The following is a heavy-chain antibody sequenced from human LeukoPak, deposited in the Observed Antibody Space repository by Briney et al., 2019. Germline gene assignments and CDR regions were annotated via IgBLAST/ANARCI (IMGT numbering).Heavy chain of an antibody. CDR3: ARCPNTENFVY. CDR1: GFTFRNYG. D-gene: IGHD5-18*01. J-gene: IGHJ4*02. Sequence: GGSLRLSCAASGFTFRNYGMHWVRQAPGKGLEWVAVIWYDGSKKYYGDSVKGRFTISRDNSKITLYLEMNSRRVEDTAVYYCARCPNTENFVYWGEGTLVTVSS. V-gene: IGHV3-33*01. CDR2: IWYDGSKK.